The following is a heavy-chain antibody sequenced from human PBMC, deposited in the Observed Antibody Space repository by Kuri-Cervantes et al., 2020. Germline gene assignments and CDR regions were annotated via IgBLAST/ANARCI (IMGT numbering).Heavy chain of an antibody. D-gene: IGHD4-17*01. V-gene: IGHV1-45*02. CDR2: TTPFNGNT. Sequence: SVKVSCKASGYTFTYRYLHWVRQAPGQALEWMGWTTPFNGNTNYAQKFQDRVTITRDTSASTAYMELSSLRSEDTAVYYCARNEVTTWSDAFDIWGQGTMVTVSS. CDR1: GYTFTYRY. J-gene: IGHJ3*02. CDR3: ARNEVTTWSDAFDI.